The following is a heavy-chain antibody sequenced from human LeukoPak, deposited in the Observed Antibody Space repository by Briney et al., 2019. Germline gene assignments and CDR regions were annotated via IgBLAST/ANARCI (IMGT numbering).Heavy chain of an antibody. Sequence: PSETLSLTCAVYGGSFSGYYWSWVRQAPGKGLEWVSAISGSGGSTYYADSVKGRFTTSRDNSKNTLYLQMNSLRAEDTAVYYCAKEYYDFWSGHRYFDYWGQGTLVTVSS. CDR2: ISGSGGST. V-gene: IGHV3-23*01. J-gene: IGHJ4*02. CDR3: AKEYYDFWSGHRYFDY. D-gene: IGHD3-3*01. CDR1: GGSFSGYY.